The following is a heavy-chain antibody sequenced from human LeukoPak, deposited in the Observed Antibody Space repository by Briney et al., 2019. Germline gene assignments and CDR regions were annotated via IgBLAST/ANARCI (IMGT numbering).Heavy chain of an antibody. CDR3: ARHALTGPDAFDI. Sequence: PSQTLSLTCTVSNVSISSGSHYWNWIRQPAGKGLEWIGSIYYSGSTYYNPSLKSRVTISVDTSKNQFSLKLSSVTAADTAVYYCARHALTGPDAFDIWGQGTMVTVSS. V-gene: IGHV4-39*01. D-gene: IGHD1-20*01. CDR2: IYYSGST. CDR1: NVSISSGSHY. J-gene: IGHJ3*02.